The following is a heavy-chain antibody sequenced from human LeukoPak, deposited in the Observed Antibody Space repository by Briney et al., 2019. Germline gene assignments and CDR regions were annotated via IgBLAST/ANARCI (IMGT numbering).Heavy chain of an antibody. CDR3: AKDPLLPH. V-gene: IGHV3-23*01. Sequence: PGGSLRLSCAASGFTFSRYAMSWVPQAPGKGLEWVSAISGSGGSTYYADSVKGRFTISRDNSKNTLYLQMNSLRAEERDDVYCAKDPLLPHWGQGTLVTVSS. J-gene: IGHJ4*02. CDR2: ISGSGGST. CDR1: GFTFSRYA.